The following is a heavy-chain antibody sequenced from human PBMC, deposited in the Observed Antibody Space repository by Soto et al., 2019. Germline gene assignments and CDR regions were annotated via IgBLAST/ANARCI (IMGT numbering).Heavy chain of an antibody. CDR2: INPNSGNI. J-gene: IGHJ4*02. Sequence: ASVKVSCKASGNTFTSYDINWVRQATGHGLEWMGWINPNSGNIGYAQKFQGRVTMTRDTAIRTAYMEVSRLRSDDTAVYYCARGRASGSYYLLDYWSQGTLVTVSS. D-gene: IGHD3-10*01. V-gene: IGHV1-8*01. CDR1: GNTFTSYD. CDR3: ARGRASGSYYLLDY.